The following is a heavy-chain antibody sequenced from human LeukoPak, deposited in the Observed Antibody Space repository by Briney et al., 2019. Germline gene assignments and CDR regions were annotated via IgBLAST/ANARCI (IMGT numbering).Heavy chain of an antibody. CDR2: IYHSGST. J-gene: IGHJ6*02. CDR1: GGSISSGGYS. Sequence: SETLSLTCTVSGGSISSGGYSWSWIRQPPGKGLEWIGYIYHSGSTYYNPSLKSRVIISVDRSKNQFSLKLSSVTAADTAVYYCARERVYGSGSYSMDVWGQGTTVTVSS. CDR3: ARERVYGSGSYSMDV. V-gene: IGHV4-30-2*01. D-gene: IGHD3-10*01.